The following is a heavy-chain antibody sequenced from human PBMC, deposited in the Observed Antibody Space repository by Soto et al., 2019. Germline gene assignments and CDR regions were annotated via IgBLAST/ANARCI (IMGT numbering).Heavy chain of an antibody. CDR2: ISGSGGST. Sequence: PGGSLRLSCAASGFTFSSYAMSWVRQAPGKGLEWVSAISGSGGSTYYADSVKGRFTISRDNSKNTLYLQMNSLRAEDTAVYYCAKVFVVVVASTRQSKYFQHWGQGTLVTVSS. J-gene: IGHJ1*01. V-gene: IGHV3-23*01. CDR3: AKVFVVVVASTRQSKYFQH. CDR1: GFTFSSYA. D-gene: IGHD2-15*01.